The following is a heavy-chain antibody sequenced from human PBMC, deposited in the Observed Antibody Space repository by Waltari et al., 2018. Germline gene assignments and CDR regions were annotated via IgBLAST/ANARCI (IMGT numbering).Heavy chain of an antibody. CDR2: IYYSGST. CDR1: GGSISSGDYY. J-gene: IGHJ5*02. D-gene: IGHD5-12*01. CDR3: ARSVEMATIKGGYWFDP. Sequence: QVQLQESGPGLVKPSQTLSLTCTVSGGSISSGDYYWSWIRQPPGKGLEWIGYIYYSGSTYYNPSLKSRVTISVDTSKNQFSLKLSSVTAADTAVYYCARSVEMATIKGGYWFDPWGQGTLVTVSS. V-gene: IGHV4-30-4*08.